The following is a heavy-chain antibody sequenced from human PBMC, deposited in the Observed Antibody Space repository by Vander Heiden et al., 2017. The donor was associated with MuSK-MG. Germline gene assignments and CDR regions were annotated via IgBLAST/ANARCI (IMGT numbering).Heavy chain of an antibody. CDR2: IIPILGIA. Sequence: QVQLVQSAAEVKKPGSSVKVSCKASGGTFSSYAISWLRQAPGQGREWMGRIIPILGIANYAQKFQGRVTITADKSTSTAYMELSSLRSEDTAVYYCARDLSDYYYDSSGYPRPGAFDIWGQGTMVTVSS. CDR3: ARDLSDYYYDSSGYPRPGAFDI. D-gene: IGHD3-22*01. V-gene: IGHV1-69*04. J-gene: IGHJ3*02. CDR1: GGTFSSYA.